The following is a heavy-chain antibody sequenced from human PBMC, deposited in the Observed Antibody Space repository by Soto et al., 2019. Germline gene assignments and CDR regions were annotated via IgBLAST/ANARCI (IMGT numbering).Heavy chain of an antibody. Sequence: SETLSLTCAVYGGSVNGYYWNWIRQPPGKGLEWIGEINHTGGTHYNPSLKSRVTIPVDRSRTQFSLKMSSVTAADTAVYYCARGRVVVPAAVMFNCLDPWGQGALVTVS. V-gene: IGHV4-34*01. CDR1: GGSVNGYY. CDR2: INHTGGT. D-gene: IGHD2-2*01. CDR3: ARGRVVVPAAVMFNCLDP. J-gene: IGHJ5*02.